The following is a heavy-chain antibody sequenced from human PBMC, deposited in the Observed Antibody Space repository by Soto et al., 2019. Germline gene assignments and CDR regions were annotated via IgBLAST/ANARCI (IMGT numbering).Heavy chain of an antibody. CDR3: ATVGTDYGSGSPYYSDY. V-gene: IGHV3-21*06. D-gene: IGHD3-10*01. CDR1: GFSFRSYY. J-gene: IGHJ4*02. CDR2: ISPSSSFL. Sequence: GGSLRLSCAASGFSFRSYYMNWVRQAPGRGLEWVSSISPSSSFLNYADSVKGRFTISRDNAKSSVNLQMNSLRAEDTAVYYCATVGTDYGSGSPYYSDYWGQGTLVTVSS.